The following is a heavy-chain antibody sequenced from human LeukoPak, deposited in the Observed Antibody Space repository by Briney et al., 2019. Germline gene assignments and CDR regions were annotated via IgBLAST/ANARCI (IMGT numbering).Heavy chain of an antibody. CDR1: GDSVSSNSAA. CDR2: TYYRSKWYT. D-gene: IGHD3-10*01. Sequence: QTLSLTCAISGDSVSSNSAAWNWIRQSPSRGLEWLGRTYYRSKWYTEYAVSVKGRITINPDTSKNQFFLQLSSVNPEDTAVYYCARLGSGSNYWGRGTLVTVSS. J-gene: IGHJ4*02. V-gene: IGHV6-1*01. CDR3: ARLGSGSNY.